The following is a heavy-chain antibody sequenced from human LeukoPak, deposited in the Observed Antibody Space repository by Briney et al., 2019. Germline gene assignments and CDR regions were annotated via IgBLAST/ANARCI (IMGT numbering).Heavy chain of an antibody. CDR2: VNSGGSST. CDR1: QFTFSNYD. Sequence: GGSLRLSCAASQFTFSNYDMSWVRQAPGRGLEWVSVVNSGGSSTSYADSVKGRFTISRDNSENTAYLQMNSLRAEDTAVYYCAKRGSGRYFDYWGQGTLVTVSS. CDR3: AKRGSGRYFDY. J-gene: IGHJ4*02. D-gene: IGHD5-12*01. V-gene: IGHV3-23*03.